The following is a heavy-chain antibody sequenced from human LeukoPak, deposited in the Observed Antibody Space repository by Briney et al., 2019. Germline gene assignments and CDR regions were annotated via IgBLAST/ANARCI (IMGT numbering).Heavy chain of an antibody. CDR1: GFTFSSYS. Sequence: GGSLRLSCAASGFTFSSYSMNWVRQAPGKGLEWVSSISSSSSYIYYADSVKGRFTISRDNSKNTLYLQMNSLRAEDTAVYYCAKSTSYAPYGMDVWGQGTTVTVSS. V-gene: IGHV3-21*01. J-gene: IGHJ6*02. CDR2: ISSSSSYI. CDR3: AKSTSYAPYGMDV.